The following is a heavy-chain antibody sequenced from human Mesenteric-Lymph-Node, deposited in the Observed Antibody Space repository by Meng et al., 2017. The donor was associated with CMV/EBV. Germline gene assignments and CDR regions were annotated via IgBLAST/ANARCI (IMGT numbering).Heavy chain of an antibody. CDR3: VTVDQPFWGSQGP. CDR1: GFTFSSYA. D-gene: IGHD3-3*02. J-gene: IGHJ1*01. CDR2: NSGSGGST. V-gene: IGHV3-23*01. Sequence: GGSLILSCAASGFTFSSYAMSWVRPAPGKGLEWVSGNSGSGGSTYYADLVKGRFTISRDNSKNTLYLQMNSRRADDTAVYYCVTVDQPFWGSQGPWGQGTLVTVSS.